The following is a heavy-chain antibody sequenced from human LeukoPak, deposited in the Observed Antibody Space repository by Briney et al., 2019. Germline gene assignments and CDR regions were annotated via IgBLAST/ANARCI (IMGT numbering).Heavy chain of an antibody. D-gene: IGHD3-22*01. CDR1: GIALSNYG. J-gene: IGHJ4*02. CDR2: ISGSGGST. Sequence: GGSLRLSCRVSGIALSNYGMSWVRQAPGKGLEWVAGISGSGGSTNYADSVKGRFTISRDNPKNTLYLQMTSLRAEDTAVYFCAKRGVVIRVILVGFHKEAYYFDSWGQGALVTVSS. V-gene: IGHV3-23*01. CDR3: AKRGVVIRVILVGFHKEAYYFDS.